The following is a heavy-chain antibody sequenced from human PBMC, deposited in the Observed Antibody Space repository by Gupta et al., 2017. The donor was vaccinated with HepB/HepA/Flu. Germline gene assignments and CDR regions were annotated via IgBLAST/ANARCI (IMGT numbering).Heavy chain of an antibody. Sequence: EVQLVESGGGLVQPGGSLRLSCAASGFTFNKYWLSWVRQAPGKGLEWVANIKEDASDKYYVDSVRGRFTVSRDNAENSLYLQMNSLRAEDTAVYYCATSAAAPGVSWGRGTLVTVSS. J-gene: IGHJ5*02. V-gene: IGHV3-7*01. CDR1: GFTFNKYW. D-gene: IGHD6-13*01. CDR3: ATSAAAPGVS. CDR2: IKEDASDK.